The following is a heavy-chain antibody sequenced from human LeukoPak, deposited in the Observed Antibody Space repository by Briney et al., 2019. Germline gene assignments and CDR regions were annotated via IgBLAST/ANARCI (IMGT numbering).Heavy chain of an antibody. V-gene: IGHV4-34*01. CDR2: INHSGST. D-gene: IGHD3-22*01. CDR3: ARAAQRYYYDSSGYYHFDY. J-gene: IGHJ4*02. Sequence: SETLSLTCAVYGGSFSGYYWRWIRQPPGKGLEWVGEINHSGSTYYNPSLKSRVTISVDTSKNQCSLKLSSVTAADTPVYYCARAAQRYYYDSSGYYHFDYWGQGTLVTVSS. CDR1: GGSFSGYY.